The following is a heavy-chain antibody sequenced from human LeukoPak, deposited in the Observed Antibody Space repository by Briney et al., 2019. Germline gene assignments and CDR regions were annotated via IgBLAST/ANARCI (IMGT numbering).Heavy chain of an antibody. Sequence: GESLRLSCVASGFTFNTYNMNWVRQAPGKGLEWVSSITSSSSYIYYADSVKGRFTISRDNSKNTLSLQMDSLRAEDTAVYYCARYRYGSGSYFPDYWGQGTLVTVSS. CDR3: ARYRYGSGSYFPDY. D-gene: IGHD3-10*01. CDR2: ITSSSSYI. J-gene: IGHJ4*02. V-gene: IGHV3-21*01. CDR1: GFTFNTYN.